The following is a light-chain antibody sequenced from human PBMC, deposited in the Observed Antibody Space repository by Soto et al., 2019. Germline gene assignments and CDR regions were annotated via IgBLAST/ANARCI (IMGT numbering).Light chain of an antibody. CDR2: AAS. J-gene: IGKJ1*01. CDR1: QRISRY. CDR3: HQSFSTPWT. Sequence: DIQMTQSPSSLSASVGDRVSITCRASQRISRYLSWYQQKPGKAPQLLIYAASSLQSGVPSRFSGSGYGTDFTLTISSLQPEDFASYYCHQSFSTPWTFGQGTKVEIK. V-gene: IGKV1-39*01.